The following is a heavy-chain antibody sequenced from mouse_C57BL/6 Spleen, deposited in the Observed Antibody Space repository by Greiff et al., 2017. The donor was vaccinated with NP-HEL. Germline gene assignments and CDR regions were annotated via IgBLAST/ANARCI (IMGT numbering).Heavy chain of an antibody. CDR1: GYSITSGYY. D-gene: IGHD2-3*01. CDR2: ISYDGSN. Sequence: EVQLVESGPGLVKPSQSLSLTCSVTGYSITSGYYWNWIRQFPGNKLEWMGYISYDGSNNYNPSLKNRISITRDTSKNQFFLKLNSVTTEDTATYYCARDQRDGSVFDYWGQGTTLTVSS. V-gene: IGHV3-6*01. J-gene: IGHJ2*01. CDR3: ARDQRDGSVFDY.